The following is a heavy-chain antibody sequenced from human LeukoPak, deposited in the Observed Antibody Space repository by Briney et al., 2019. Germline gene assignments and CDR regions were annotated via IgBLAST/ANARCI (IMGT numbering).Heavy chain of an antibody. CDR3: ARVLHKRNYDSSDYYGY. Sequence: GGSLRLSCAASGFTFSSYAMHWVRQAPGKGLEWVTVISLDGSNKYYADSVKGRFTISRDNAKNSLYLQMNSLRAEDTAVYYCARVLHKRNYDSSDYYGYWGQGILVTVSS. CDR1: GFTFSSYA. D-gene: IGHD3-22*01. CDR2: ISLDGSNK. J-gene: IGHJ4*02. V-gene: IGHV3-30*04.